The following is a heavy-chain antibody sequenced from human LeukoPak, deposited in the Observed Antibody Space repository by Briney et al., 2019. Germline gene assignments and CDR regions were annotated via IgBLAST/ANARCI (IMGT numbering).Heavy chain of an antibody. D-gene: IGHD3-22*01. J-gene: IGHJ3*02. CDR1: GFTFSSYA. Sequence: GGSLRLSCAASGFTFSSYAMSWVRQAPGKGLEWVSSISGSGGNTYYADSVKGRFTISRDNSKNTLYLQMNSLRAEDTAVYYCAKDRKWLIDAFDIWGQGTMVTVSS. CDR3: AKDRKWLIDAFDI. CDR2: ISGSGGNT. V-gene: IGHV3-23*01.